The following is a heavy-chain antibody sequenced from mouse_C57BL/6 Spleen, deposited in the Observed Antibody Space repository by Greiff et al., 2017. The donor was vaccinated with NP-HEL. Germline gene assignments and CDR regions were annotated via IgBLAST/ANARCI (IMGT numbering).Heavy chain of an antibody. CDR1: GYAFTNYL. V-gene: IGHV1-54*01. CDR3: ARQELDYDLYAMDY. Sequence: VQLQQSGAELVRPGTSVKVSCKASGYAFTNYLIEWVKQRPGQGLEWIGVINPGSGGTNYNEKFKGKATLTADKSSSTAYMQLSSLTSEDSAVYFCARQELDYDLYAMDYWGQGTSVTVSS. CDR2: INPGSGGT. D-gene: IGHD2-4*01. J-gene: IGHJ4*01.